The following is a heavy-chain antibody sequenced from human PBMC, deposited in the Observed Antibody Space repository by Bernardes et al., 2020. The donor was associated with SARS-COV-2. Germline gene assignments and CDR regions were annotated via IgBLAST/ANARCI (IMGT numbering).Heavy chain of an antibody. V-gene: IGHV4-31*03. D-gene: IGHD3-3*01. CDR1: GGSISSGDYC. J-gene: IGHJ5*02. Sequence: TLSLTCTVSGGSISSGDYCWSWIRQHPGKGLEWIGYICNSGSTDYNPSLKSRVTISVDTSKNRFSLRLNSVTAADTAVYFCARLGQTYITIFGEVNKFPNWFDPWGQGTLVTVSS. CDR2: ICNSGST. CDR3: ARLGQTYITIFGEVNKFPNWFDP.